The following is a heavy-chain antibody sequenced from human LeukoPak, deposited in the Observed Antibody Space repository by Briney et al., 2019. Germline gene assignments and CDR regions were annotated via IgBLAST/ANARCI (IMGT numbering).Heavy chain of an antibody. D-gene: IGHD1-20*01. Sequence: ETLSLTCTVSGGSLSSYYWSWIRQPPGQGLEWVSAISGSGGSTYYADSVKGRFTISRDNSKNTLYLQMNSLRAEDTAVYYCAKAYNWNPRSGVGYFDYWGQGTLVTVSS. CDR1: GGSLSSYY. J-gene: IGHJ4*02. CDR3: AKAYNWNPRSGVGYFDY. V-gene: IGHV3-23*01. CDR2: ISGSGGST.